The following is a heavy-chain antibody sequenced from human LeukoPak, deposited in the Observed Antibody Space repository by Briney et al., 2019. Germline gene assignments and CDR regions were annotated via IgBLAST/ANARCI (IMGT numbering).Heavy chain of an antibody. CDR3: ARKRPNYFDY. CDR2: MNLDGSQK. Sequence: GGSLRLSCAASEFTFSNYALHWVRQAPGKGPEWVANMNLDGSQKYYVDSVKGRFTISRDNAENSLYLQMNSLRAEDTALYYCARKRPNYFDYWGQGTLVTVSS. J-gene: IGHJ4*02. CDR1: EFTFSNYA. V-gene: IGHV3-7*01.